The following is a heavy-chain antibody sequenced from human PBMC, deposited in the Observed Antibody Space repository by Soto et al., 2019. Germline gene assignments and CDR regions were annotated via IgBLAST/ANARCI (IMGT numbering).Heavy chain of an antibody. V-gene: IGHV4-4*07. D-gene: IGHD3-3*01. CDR1: GGSISSYY. CDR3: ARASVWSGYTRYHYCGMDV. Sequence: PSGTLSLTCTVSGGSISSYYWSWIRQPAGKGLEWIGRIYSGGGTNHNASLKSRVTMSVDTSKNNLSLQLSSVTAADTAVYYCARASVWSGYTRYHYCGMDVWGQGTTVTVSS. J-gene: IGHJ6*02. CDR2: IYSGGGT.